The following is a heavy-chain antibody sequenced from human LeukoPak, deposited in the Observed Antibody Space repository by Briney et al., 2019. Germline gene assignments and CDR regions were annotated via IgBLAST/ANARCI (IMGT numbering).Heavy chain of an antibody. Sequence: GESLKISCKGSGYSFTNYWIGWVRQMPGKGLEWMGIIYPGDSDTRYSPSFQGQVTISADRSISTAYLQWSSLKASDTAMYYCARPYRFCSGGSCYAGSYFDYWGQGTLVTVSS. V-gene: IGHV5-51*01. J-gene: IGHJ4*02. CDR2: IYPGDSDT. D-gene: IGHD2-15*01. CDR3: ARPYRFCSGGSCYAGSYFDY. CDR1: GYSFTNYW.